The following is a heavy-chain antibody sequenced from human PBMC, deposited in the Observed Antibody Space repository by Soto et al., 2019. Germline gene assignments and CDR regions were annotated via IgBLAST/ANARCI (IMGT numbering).Heavy chain of an antibody. CDR1: GDSVSSNSAA. D-gene: IGHD6-6*01. CDR3: ARAGIAPRPDTYYYYGMDV. V-gene: IGHV6-1*01. Sequence: QSPTLSLTCAISGDSVSSNSAAWNWIRQSPSRGLEWLGRTYYRSKWYNGYAVSVKSRITINPDTSKNQFSLQLNSVTPEDTAVYYCARAGIAPRPDTYYYYGMDVWGQGTTVTVSS. CDR2: TYYRSKWYN. J-gene: IGHJ6*02.